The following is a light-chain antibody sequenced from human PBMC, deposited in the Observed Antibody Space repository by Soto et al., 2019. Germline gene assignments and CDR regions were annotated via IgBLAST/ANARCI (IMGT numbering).Light chain of an antibody. J-gene: IGLJ1*01. CDR2: GNS. CDR3: QSYDSSLSGSNYV. CDR1: SSNIGAGYD. Sequence: QSVLTQPPSVSGAPGQMVTISCTGSSSNIGAGYDVHWYQQLPGTAPKLLIYGNSNRPSGVPDRFSGSKSGTSASLAITGLQAEDEADYYCQSYDSSLSGSNYVFGTGTKVTVL. V-gene: IGLV1-40*01.